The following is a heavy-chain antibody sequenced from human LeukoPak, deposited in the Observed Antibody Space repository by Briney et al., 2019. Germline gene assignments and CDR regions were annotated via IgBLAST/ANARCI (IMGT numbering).Heavy chain of an antibody. V-gene: IGHV1-2*02. CDR2: INPNSGGT. Sequence: ASVKVSCKASGYTFTGYYMHWVRQAPGQGLEWMGWINPNSGGTNYAQKFQGRVTMTRDTSISTAYMELSRLRSDDTAVYHCARARWGGPFDYWGQGTLVNVSS. CDR3: ARARWGGPFDY. D-gene: IGHD3-16*01. CDR1: GYTFTGYY. J-gene: IGHJ4*02.